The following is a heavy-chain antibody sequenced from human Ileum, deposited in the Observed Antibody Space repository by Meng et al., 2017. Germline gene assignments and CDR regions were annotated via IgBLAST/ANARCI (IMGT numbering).Heavy chain of an antibody. V-gene: IGHV4-61*01. Sequence: QLRGPGPVLVMPSETLSLTCTVAGGSVSSGSYYWNWIRQPPGKGPEWIAYIYYTGSTNYNPSLKSRVIISADTSKNQFSLKLSSVTAADTAVYYCARAETALDYWGQGTLVTVSS. J-gene: IGHJ4*02. D-gene: IGHD5-18*01. CDR3: ARAETALDY. CDR1: GGSVSSGSYY. CDR2: IYYTGST.